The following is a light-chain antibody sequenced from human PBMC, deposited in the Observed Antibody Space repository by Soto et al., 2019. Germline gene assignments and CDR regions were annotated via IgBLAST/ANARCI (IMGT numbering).Light chain of an antibody. CDR3: QQYTTYPYT. V-gene: IGKV1-5*01. CDR2: EAS. CDR1: QSVTNW. J-gene: IGKJ2*01. Sequence: DIQMTQSPSTLSASVGDRVTITCRASQSVTNWLAWYQQKPGKAPNLLIYEASRLQSGIPSRFNGNGSGTVFTLTISSLQPDDFATYYCQQYTTYPYTFGQGTK.